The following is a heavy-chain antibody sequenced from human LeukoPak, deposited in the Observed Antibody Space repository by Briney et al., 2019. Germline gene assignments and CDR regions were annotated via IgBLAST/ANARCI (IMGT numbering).Heavy chain of an antibody. Sequence: SETLSLTCTVSGDSISSYYWSWLRQPPGKGLEWIGYIYYSGSTNYNTSLKSRVTISVDTSKNQFSVKLSSVTAADTAVYYCARLIIGGFDYWGQGTLVPVAS. CDR2: IYYSGST. V-gene: IGHV4-59*12. CDR1: GDSISSYY. J-gene: IGHJ4*02. CDR3: ARLIIGGFDY.